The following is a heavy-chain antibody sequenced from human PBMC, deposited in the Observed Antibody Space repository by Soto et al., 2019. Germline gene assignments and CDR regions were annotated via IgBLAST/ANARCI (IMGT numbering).Heavy chain of an antibody. V-gene: IGHV1-2*04. CDR2: INPNSGGT. D-gene: IGHD3-9*01. CDR1: GYTFTGYY. Sequence: ASVKVSCKASGYTFTGYYMHWVRQAPGQGLEWMGWINPNSGGTNYAQKFQGWVTMTRDTSISTAYMELSRLRSEDTAVYYCATSPPNYDILTGHIINFDYWGQGTLVTVSS. J-gene: IGHJ4*02. CDR3: ATSPPNYDILTGHIINFDY.